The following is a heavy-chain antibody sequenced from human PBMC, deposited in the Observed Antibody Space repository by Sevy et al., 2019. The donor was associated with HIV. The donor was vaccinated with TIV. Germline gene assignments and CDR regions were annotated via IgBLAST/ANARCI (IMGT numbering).Heavy chain of an antibody. CDR2: ISWNSGSI. CDR1: GFTFDDYA. D-gene: IGHD3-3*01. J-gene: IGHJ6*02. CDR3: AKDMGDRLLGWSRMTSYYYYGMDV. V-gene: IGHV3-9*01. Sequence: GGSLRLSCAASGFTFDDYAMHWVRQAPGKGLEWVSGISWNSGSIGYADAVKGRFTICRDNAKNSLYLQMNSLRAEDTALYYCAKDMGDRLLGWSRMTSYYYYGMDVWGQGTTVTVSS.